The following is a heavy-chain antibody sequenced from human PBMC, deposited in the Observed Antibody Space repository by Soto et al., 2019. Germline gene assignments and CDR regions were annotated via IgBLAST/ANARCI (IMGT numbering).Heavy chain of an antibody. CDR3: ARERGYCTNGVCPRGAFDI. CDR2: IIPIFGTA. J-gene: IGHJ3*02. D-gene: IGHD2-8*01. V-gene: IGHV1-69*06. CDR1: GGTFSSYA. Sequence: QVQLVQSGAEVKKPGSSVKVSCKASGGTFSSYAISWVRQAPGQGLEWMGVIIPIFGTANYAQKFQGRVTITADKSTSTAYMELSSLRSEDTAVYYCARERGYCTNGVCPRGAFDIWGQGTMVTVSS.